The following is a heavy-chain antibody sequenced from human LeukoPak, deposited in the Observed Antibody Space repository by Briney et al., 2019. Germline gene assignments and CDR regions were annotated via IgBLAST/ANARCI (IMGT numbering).Heavy chain of an antibody. V-gene: IGHV1-69*13. CDR3: ARLCHDFWSGYYTYFDY. CDR2: IIPIFGTA. CDR1: GGTFSSYA. D-gene: IGHD3-3*01. Sequence: SVKASCKASGGTFSSYAISWVRQAPGQGLEWMGGIIPIFGTANYAQKFQGRVTITADESTSTAYMELSSLRSEDTAVYYCARLCHDFWSGYYTYFDYWGQGTLVTVSS. J-gene: IGHJ4*02.